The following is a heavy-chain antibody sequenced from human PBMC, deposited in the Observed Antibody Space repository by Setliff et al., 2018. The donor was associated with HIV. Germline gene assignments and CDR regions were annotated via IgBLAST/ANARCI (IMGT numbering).Heavy chain of an antibody. CDR2: INTNTGNP. J-gene: IGHJ3*02. Sequence: GASVKVSCKASGYTFTSYAMNWVRQAPGQGLEWMGWINTNTGNPTYAQGSTGRFVFSLDTSVSTAYLQISSLKAEDTAVYYCARPPPASIAVAGTQAFDIWGQGTMVTVSS. CDR1: GYTFTSYA. V-gene: IGHV7-4-1*02. CDR3: ARPPPASIAVAGTQAFDI. D-gene: IGHD6-19*01.